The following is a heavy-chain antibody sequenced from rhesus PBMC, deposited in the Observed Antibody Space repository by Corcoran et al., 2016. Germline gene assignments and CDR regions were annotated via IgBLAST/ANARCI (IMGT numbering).Heavy chain of an antibody. Sequence: QLQLQESGPGLVKPSETLSLTCAVSGYSISSGYGWSWIRQPPGKRREWIGYISYSGSTSYNPSLKSRVTISRDTSKNQFSLKLSSVTAADTAVYYCARGMTAAGRVYYFDYWGQGVLVTVSS. D-gene: IGHD6-31*01. J-gene: IGHJ4*01. CDR1: GYSISSGYG. V-gene: IGHV4-122*02. CDR2: ISYSGST. CDR3: ARGMTAAGRVYYFDY.